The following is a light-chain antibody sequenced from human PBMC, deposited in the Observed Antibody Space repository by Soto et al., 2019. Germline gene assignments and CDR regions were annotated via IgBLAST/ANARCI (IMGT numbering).Light chain of an antibody. CDR3: CSYAGTYTWV. CDR1: SNDVGDYNY. CDR2: DVT. J-gene: IGLJ3*02. Sequence: QSALTQPHSVSGSPGQSVTISCSGTSNDVGDYNYVSWYQHHPGKAPKLMIYDVTKRPSGVPDRFSGSKSGNTASLTISGLQAEDEADYYCCSYAGTYTWVFGGGTNVTVL. V-gene: IGLV2-11*01.